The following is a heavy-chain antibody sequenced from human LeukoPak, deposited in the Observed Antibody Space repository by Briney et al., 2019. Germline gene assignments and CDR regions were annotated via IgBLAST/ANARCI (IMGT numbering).Heavy chain of an antibody. CDR1: GFTFSSYS. CDR2: ISSSSSSI. D-gene: IGHD5-18*01. Sequence: GGSLRLSCAASGFTFSSYSMNWVRQAPGKGLQWVSSISSSSSSIYYADSVKGRFTISRDNAKNSLYLQMNSLRAEDTAVYYCARASGDIVETATMGSYWGQGTLVTVSS. V-gene: IGHV3-21*01. CDR3: ARASGDIVETATMGSY. J-gene: IGHJ4*02.